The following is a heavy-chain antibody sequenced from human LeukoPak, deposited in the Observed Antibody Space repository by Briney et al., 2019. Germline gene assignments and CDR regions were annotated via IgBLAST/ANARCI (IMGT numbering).Heavy chain of an antibody. V-gene: IGHV3-53*01. CDR2: IYSGGST. D-gene: IGHD4-17*01. CDR3: ARDYGGNSGFDY. J-gene: IGHJ4*02. Sequence: GGSLRLSCAASGFTVSSNYMSWVRQAPGKVLEWVSVIYSGGSTYYADSVKGRFTISRDNSKNTLYLQMNSLRAEDTAVYYCARDYGGNSGFDYWGQGTLVTVSS. CDR1: GFTVSSNY.